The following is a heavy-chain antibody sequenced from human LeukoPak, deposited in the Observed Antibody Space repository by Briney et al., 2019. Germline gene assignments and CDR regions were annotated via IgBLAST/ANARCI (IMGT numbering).Heavy chain of an antibody. V-gene: IGHV3-23*01. CDR1: GFTFSSYA. D-gene: IGHD3-10*01. Sequence: QPGASLRLSCAASGFTFSSYAMSWVRQAPGKGLEWVSAISGSGGSTYYADSVKGRFTISRDNSKNTLYLQMNSLRAEDTAVYYCAKDLFLWFGEGIDWGQGTLVTVSS. J-gene: IGHJ4*02. CDR3: AKDLFLWFGEGID. CDR2: ISGSGGST.